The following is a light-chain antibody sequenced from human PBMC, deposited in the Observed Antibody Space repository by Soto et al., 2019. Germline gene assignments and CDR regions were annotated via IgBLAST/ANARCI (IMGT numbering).Light chain of an antibody. J-gene: IGKJ1*01. CDR1: QSISSW. CDR3: QQYNNWPPTWT. V-gene: IGKV1-5*01. Sequence: DIQMTQSPSTLSASVGDRVTITCRASQSISSWLAWYQQKPGKAPKLLIYDASRLESGVPSRFSGSRSGTEFTLTINSLQSEDFAVYYCQQYNNWPPTWTFGQGTKVDIK. CDR2: DAS.